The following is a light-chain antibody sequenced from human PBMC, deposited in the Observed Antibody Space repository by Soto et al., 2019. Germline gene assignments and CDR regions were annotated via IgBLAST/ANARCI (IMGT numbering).Light chain of an antibody. V-gene: IGKV3-11*01. CDR2: DAS. CDR1: QTVRSL. CDR3: QQGNNWPLT. Sequence: EIVLTQSPGTLSLSPGERATLSCRASQTVRSLLAWYQQKPGQAPRLLIYDASTSATGIPARFSGSGSGTDFTLTISSLDPEDFAVYYWQQGNNWPLTFGGGTKVEIK. J-gene: IGKJ4*01.